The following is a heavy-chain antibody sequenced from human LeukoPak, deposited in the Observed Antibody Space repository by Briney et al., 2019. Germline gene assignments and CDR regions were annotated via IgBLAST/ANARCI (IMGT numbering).Heavy chain of an antibody. D-gene: IGHD4-23*01. CDR2: IIPIFGTA. Sequence: SVKVSCKASGGTFSSYAISWVRQAPGQGLEWMGGIIPIFGTANYAQKFQGRVTMTEDTSTDTAYMELSSLRSEDTAVCYCATDSYGGYVYWGQGTLVTVSS. CDR3: ATDSYGGYVY. CDR1: GGTFSSYA. J-gene: IGHJ4*02. V-gene: IGHV1-69*06.